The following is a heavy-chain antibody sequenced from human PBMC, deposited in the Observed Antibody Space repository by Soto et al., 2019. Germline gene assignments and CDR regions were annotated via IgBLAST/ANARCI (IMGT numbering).Heavy chain of an antibody. J-gene: IGHJ6*02. CDR3: IQSRCGGDCLQSYASYYYYGMDV. V-gene: IGHV2-5*02. CDR1: GFSLSTSGVG. D-gene: IGHD2-21*02. Sequence: SGPTLVNPTQTLTLTCTFSGFSLSTSGVGVAWIRQPPGKALEWLALIYWDDDKRYRPSLESRLTITKDTSKNQVVLTMTNMDPVDTATYYCIQSRCGGDCLQSYASYYYYGMDVWGQGTTVTVSS. CDR2: IYWDDDK.